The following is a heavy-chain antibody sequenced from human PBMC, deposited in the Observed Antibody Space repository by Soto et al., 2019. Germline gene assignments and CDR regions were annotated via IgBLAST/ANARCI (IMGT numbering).Heavy chain of an antibody. CDR2: IYYREST. Sequence: QVQLQESGPGLVKPSETLSLTCTVSGGSINSYYWSWIRQPPGKGLEWIGYIYYRESTSYNPSLKSRVTISIDTSKKQLSLKVSSVTAADTAVYYCARDLHGPPGVQHWGQGTLVTASS. CDR1: GGSINSYY. J-gene: IGHJ1*01. V-gene: IGHV4-59*01. CDR3: ARDLHGPPGVQH.